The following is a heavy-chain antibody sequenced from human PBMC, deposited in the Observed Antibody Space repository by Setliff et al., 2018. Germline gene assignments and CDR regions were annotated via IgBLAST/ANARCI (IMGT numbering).Heavy chain of an antibody. Sequence: GASLKISCKGSGFSFTDFWIGWVRQMPGKGLEWMGLIYAGDSDTRYNPSSQGRVTMSADKSINTAYLQWSSLKASDTAIYYCARQKSTGSGNNWFDPWGQGTLVTVSS. CDR2: IYAGDSDT. CDR3: ARQKSTGSGNNWFDP. D-gene: IGHD3-10*01. J-gene: IGHJ5*02. CDR1: GFSFTDFW. V-gene: IGHV5-51*01.